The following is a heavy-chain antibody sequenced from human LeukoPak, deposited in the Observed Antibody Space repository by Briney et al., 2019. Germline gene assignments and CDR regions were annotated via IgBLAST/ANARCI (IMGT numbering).Heavy chain of an antibody. Sequence: PSETLSLTCAVYGGSFSGYYWSWIRQPPGKGLEWIGEINHSGSTNYSPSLKSRVTISVDTSKNQFSLKLRFVTAADTALYYCARHAPVEPPVRAFDSWGQGTLVTVS. CDR1: GGSFSGYY. V-gene: IGHV4-34*01. CDR3: ARHAPVEPPVRAFDS. D-gene: IGHD2-2*01. J-gene: IGHJ4*02. CDR2: INHSGST.